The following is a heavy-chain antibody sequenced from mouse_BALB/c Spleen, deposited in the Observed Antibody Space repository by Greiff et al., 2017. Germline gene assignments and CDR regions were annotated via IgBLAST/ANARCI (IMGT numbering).Heavy chain of an antibody. CDR2: IWTGGGT. J-gene: IGHJ1*01. Sequence: VMLVESGPGLVAPSQSLSITCTVSGFSLTSYDISWIRQPPGKGLEWLGVIWTGGGTNYNSAFMSRLSISKDNSKSQVFLKMNSLQTDDTAIYYCVRDAYRYDEEGYFDVWGAGTTVTVSS. CDR3: VRDAYRYDEEGYFDV. V-gene: IGHV2-9-2*01. CDR1: GFSLTSYD. D-gene: IGHD2-14*01.